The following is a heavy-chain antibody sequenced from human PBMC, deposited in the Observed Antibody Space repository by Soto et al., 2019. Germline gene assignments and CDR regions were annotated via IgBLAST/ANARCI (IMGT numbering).Heavy chain of an antibody. CDR3: ARGISPKYCNGDSCYALGAFDI. CDR2: INPNTGGT. J-gene: IGHJ3*02. Sequence: ASVKVSCKASGYTFTNYYMHWVRQAPGQGLEWMGWINPNTGGTNSAQKLHGRVTMTRAASISTAYMELSRLTSDDTAVYSCARGISPKYCNGDSCYALGAFDIWGQGTVVTVSS. CDR1: GYTFTNYY. D-gene: IGHD2-21*01. V-gene: IGHV1-2*02.